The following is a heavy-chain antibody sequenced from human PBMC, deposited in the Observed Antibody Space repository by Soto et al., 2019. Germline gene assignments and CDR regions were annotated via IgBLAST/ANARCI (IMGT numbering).Heavy chain of an antibody. V-gene: IGHV4-30-2*01. CDR2: IYPSGMP. CDR3: ARERGGYGLFDS. D-gene: IGHD5-18*01. Sequence: SETLSLTCTVSGGSISNAAYSWSWIRQPPGKGLEWIGYIYPSGMPFYNPSLMSRVTISIDRSNDQFSLNLKSVTAADTAVYYCARERGGYGLFDSWGQGTLVTVSS. CDR1: GGSISNAAYS. J-gene: IGHJ4*02.